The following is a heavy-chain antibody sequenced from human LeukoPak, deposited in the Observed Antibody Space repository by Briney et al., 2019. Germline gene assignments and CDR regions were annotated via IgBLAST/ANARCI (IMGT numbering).Heavy chain of an antibody. D-gene: IGHD3-10*01. Sequence: GGSLRLSCAAFGFTFSSYGMHWVRQAPGKGLEWVAFIRYDGSNKYYADSVKGRFTISRDNSKNTLYLQMNSLRAEDTAVYYCARSYYYGSGSLFDYWGQGTLVTVSS. CDR3: ARSYYYGSGSLFDY. CDR1: GFTFSSYG. CDR2: IRYDGSNK. J-gene: IGHJ4*02. V-gene: IGHV3-30*02.